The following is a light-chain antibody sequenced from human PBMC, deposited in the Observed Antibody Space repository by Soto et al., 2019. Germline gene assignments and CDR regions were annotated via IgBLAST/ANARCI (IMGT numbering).Light chain of an antibody. Sequence: QSALTQPASVSGSPGQSITISCTGTSSDIGAYNYVSWYQQYPGKAPKLMIYEVSNRPSGVSNRFSGSKSGNTASLTISGLQAEDEADYYCSSYTTTSTAVFGGGTQLT. V-gene: IGLV2-14*01. CDR3: SSYTTTSTAV. CDR2: EVS. J-gene: IGLJ7*01. CDR1: SSDIGAYNY.